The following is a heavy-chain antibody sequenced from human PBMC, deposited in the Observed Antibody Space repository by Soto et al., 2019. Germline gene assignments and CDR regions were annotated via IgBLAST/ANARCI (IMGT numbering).Heavy chain of an antibody. CDR2: IKPDGSAT. J-gene: IGHJ4*02. Sequence: EVQLVESGGGLVQPGGSLRLSCAVSGFTFGSYWMNWVRLIPGKGLEWVAYIKPDGSATYYVDSVKGRFIISRDNAKESLFLQMNSLRAEDTAVYYCARGQYGGKGYWGQGTLVTVSS. CDR3: ARGQYGGKGY. CDR1: GFTFGSYW. V-gene: IGHV3-7*03. D-gene: IGHD2-15*01.